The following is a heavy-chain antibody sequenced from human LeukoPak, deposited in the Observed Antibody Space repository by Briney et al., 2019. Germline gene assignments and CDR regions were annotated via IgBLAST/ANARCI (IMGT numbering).Heavy chain of an antibody. CDR3: ARARIAAAGTRYNWFDP. D-gene: IGHD6-13*01. V-gene: IGHV1-69*01. CDR1: GGTFSSYA. CDR2: IIPIFGTA. J-gene: IGHJ5*02. Sequence: RASVTVSCTASGGTFSSYAISWVRQAPGQGLEWMGGIIPIFGTANYAQKFQGRVTITADESTSTAYMELSSLRSEDTAVYYCARARIAAAGTRYNWFDPWGQGTLVTVSS.